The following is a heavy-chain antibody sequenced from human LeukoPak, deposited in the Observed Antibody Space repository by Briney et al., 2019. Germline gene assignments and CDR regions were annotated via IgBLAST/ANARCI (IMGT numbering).Heavy chain of an antibody. CDR1: GYTFTGYY. CDR2: INPNSGGT. J-gene: IGHJ4*02. D-gene: IGHD2-2*01. V-gene: IGHV1-2*06. CDR3: ASVCSSTSCPLDY. Sequence: GASVKVSCKASGYTFTGYYMHWVRQAPGQGLEWMGRINPNSGGTNYAQKFQGRVTMTRDTSISTAYMELSRLRSNDTAVYYCASVCSSTSCPLDYWGQGTLVTVSP.